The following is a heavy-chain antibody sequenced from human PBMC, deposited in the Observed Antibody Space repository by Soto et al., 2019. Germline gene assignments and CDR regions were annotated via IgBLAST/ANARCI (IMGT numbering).Heavy chain of an antibody. D-gene: IGHD2-15*01. Sequence: PSETLSLTCTVSGGSVSSGSYYWSWIRQPPGKGLEWIGYIYYSGSTNYNPSLKSRVTISVDTSKNQFSLKLSSVTAADTAVYYCARDRYCRGGSCSNYYYGMDVWGQGTTVTVSS. CDR1: GGSVSSGSYY. CDR2: IYYSGST. CDR3: ARDRYCRGGSCSNYYYGMDV. V-gene: IGHV4-61*01. J-gene: IGHJ6*02.